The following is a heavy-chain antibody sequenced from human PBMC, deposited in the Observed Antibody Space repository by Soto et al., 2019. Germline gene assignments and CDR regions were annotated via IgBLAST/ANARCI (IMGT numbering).Heavy chain of an antibody. D-gene: IGHD2-21*02. CDR1: GGTFSTYA. CDR2: IIPNDGTT. CDR3: VRGGDRTDY. V-gene: IGHV1-69*12. J-gene: IGHJ4*02. Sequence: QVQLVQSGAEVKKPGSSVKVSCKASGGTFSTYAVTWVRQAPGQGLEWMGGIIPNDGTTTYTQKFQDSLTITADAPTNTAYMQLSSLRSDDTAVYYCVRGGDRTDYWGQGTLVTVSS.